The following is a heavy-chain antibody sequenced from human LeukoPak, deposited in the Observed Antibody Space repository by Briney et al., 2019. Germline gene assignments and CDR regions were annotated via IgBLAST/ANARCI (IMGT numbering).Heavy chain of an antibody. D-gene: IGHD3-16*01. CDR2: ISSSGGNT. J-gene: IGHJ5*02. Sequence: PGGSLRLSCAASGFTFSSYDMNWVRQAPGKGLEWVSVISSSGGNTYYADSMKGRFTISRDNSKNTLYLQMDSLRAEDTAVYYCAKGAWGEGFFDPWGQGTLVTVSS. V-gene: IGHV3-23*01. CDR3: AKGAWGEGFFDP. CDR1: GFTFSSYD.